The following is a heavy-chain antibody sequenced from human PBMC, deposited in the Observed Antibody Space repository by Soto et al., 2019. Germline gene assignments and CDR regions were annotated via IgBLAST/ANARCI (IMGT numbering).Heavy chain of an antibody. Sequence: GGSLRLSYAASGFTVSSNYMSWVRQAPGKGLEWVSAISGSGGSTYYADSVKGRFTISRDNSKNTLYLQMNSLRAEDTAVYYCAKVTSNWNDNHFDYWGQGTLVTVSS. CDR3: AKVTSNWNDNHFDY. CDR2: ISGSGGST. V-gene: IGHV3-23*01. CDR1: GFTVSSNY. D-gene: IGHD1-1*01. J-gene: IGHJ4*02.